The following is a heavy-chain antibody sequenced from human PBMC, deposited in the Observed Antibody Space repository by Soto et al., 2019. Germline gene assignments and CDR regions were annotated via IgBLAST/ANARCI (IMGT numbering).Heavy chain of an antibody. D-gene: IGHD3-10*01. Sequence: QVQLVESGGGVVQPGRSLRLSCAASGFTFSSYGMHWVRQAPGKGLEWVAVIIYAGSTTYYADSVKGRFTISRDNSKSSLYMQMNCLRAEDTAVYYCANDRMGAGVRGYFDYWGQGTLVTVSS. V-gene: IGHV3-30*18. J-gene: IGHJ4*02. CDR2: IIYAGSTT. CDR3: ANDRMGAGVRGYFDY. CDR1: GFTFSSYG.